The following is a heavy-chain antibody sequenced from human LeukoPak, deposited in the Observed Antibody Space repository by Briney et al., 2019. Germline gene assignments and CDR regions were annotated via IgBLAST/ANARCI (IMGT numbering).Heavy chain of an antibody. V-gene: IGHV1-2*02. J-gene: IGHJ4*02. CDR2: INPNSGGT. CDR1: GYAFTGYY. D-gene: IGHD1-26*01. CDR3: ARQTPRNYYSIDY. Sequence: GASVKVSCKASGYAFTGYYMHWVRQAPGQGLEWMGWINPNSGGTNYAQKFQGRVAMTRDTSISTAYMELSRLRSDDTAVYYCARQTPRNYYSIDYWGQGTLVTVSS.